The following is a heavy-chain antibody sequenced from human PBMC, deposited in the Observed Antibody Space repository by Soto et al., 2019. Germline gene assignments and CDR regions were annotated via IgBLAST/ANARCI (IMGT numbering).Heavy chain of an antibody. J-gene: IGHJ4*02. V-gene: IGHV4-39*01. CDR1: GGSISSSSYY. CDR3: ARHKVAFFDY. Sequence: QLQLQESGPGLVKPSETLSLTCTVSGGSISSSSYYWGWIRQPPGKGLEWIGSIYYSGSTYYNPSLKSRVTISVDTSKNQFSLELSSVTAADTAVYDCARHKVAFFDYWGQGTRVTVSS. CDR2: IYYSGST.